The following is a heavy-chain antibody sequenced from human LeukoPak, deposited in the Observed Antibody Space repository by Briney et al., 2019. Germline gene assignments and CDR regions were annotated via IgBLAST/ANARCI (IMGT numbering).Heavy chain of an antibody. CDR1: GGSISSSSYY. Sequence: SETLSLTCSVSGGSISSSSYYWGWIRQPPGKGLEWIGSNSGSTYYNPSLKSRVTISVDTSKNQFSLKLSSVTAADTAVYYCARVVDTAMVTFDYWGQGTLVTVSS. CDR2: NSGST. J-gene: IGHJ4*02. D-gene: IGHD5-18*01. CDR3: ARVVDTAMVTFDY. V-gene: IGHV4-39*07.